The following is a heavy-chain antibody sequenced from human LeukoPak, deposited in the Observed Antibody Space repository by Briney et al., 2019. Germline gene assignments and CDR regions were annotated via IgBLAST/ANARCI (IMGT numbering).Heavy chain of an antibody. CDR2: IRGKTDGGTP. J-gene: IGHJ4*02. D-gene: IGHD6-13*01. Sequence: GGSLRLSCAASGFTFNTAWMTWVRQAPGKGLEWVGRIRGKTDGGTPDYAAPVKGRFTISRDHLKDTLYLQMNSLKIEDTAVYYCIFSAAGPAYWGQGALVIVSS. V-gene: IGHV3-15*01. CDR3: IFSAAGPAY. CDR1: GFTFNTAW.